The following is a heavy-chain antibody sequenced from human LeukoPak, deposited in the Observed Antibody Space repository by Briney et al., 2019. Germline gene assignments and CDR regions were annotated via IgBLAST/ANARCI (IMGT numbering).Heavy chain of an antibody. Sequence: GGSLRLSCAASGFTFSSPGMNWVRQAPGKGLEWVSSISGDSASKFYADSVRGRFTISRDNAKNSLYLQMNSLRAEDTAVYYCAKYQTGTWTSYDSSDIWGQGTLITVSS. J-gene: IGHJ3*02. CDR2: ISGDSASK. CDR1: GFTFSSPG. V-gene: IGHV3-21*01. CDR3: AKYQTGTWTSYDSSDI. D-gene: IGHD1-7*01.